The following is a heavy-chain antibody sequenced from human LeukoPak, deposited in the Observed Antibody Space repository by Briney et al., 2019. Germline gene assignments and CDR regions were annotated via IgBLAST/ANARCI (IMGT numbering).Heavy chain of an antibody. CDR1: GFIFSSYA. CDR3: AKETGIVEATTRYYYYYMDV. V-gene: IGHV3-23*01. Sequence: GGSLRLSCAASGFIFSSYAMSWVRQAPGKGLEWVSAISGSGRSTYYADSVKGRFTISRDNSKNTLYLQMNGLRAEDTAVYYCAKETGIVEATTRYYYYYMDVWGKGTTVTVSS. J-gene: IGHJ6*03. CDR2: ISGSGRST. D-gene: IGHD1-26*01.